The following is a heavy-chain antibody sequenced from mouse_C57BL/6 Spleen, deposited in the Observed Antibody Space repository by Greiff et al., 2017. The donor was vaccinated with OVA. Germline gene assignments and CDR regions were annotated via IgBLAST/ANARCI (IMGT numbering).Heavy chain of an antibody. Sequence: QVQLQQPGAELVKPGASVKLSCKASGYTFTSYWMHWVKQRPGRGLEWIGRIDPNSGGTKYNEKFKSKATLTVDKPSSTAYMQLISLTSEDSAVYYCARDYDYDGAWFAYWGQGTLVTVSA. V-gene: IGHV1-72*01. CDR2: IDPNSGGT. J-gene: IGHJ3*01. D-gene: IGHD2-4*01. CDR3: ARDYDYDGAWFAY. CDR1: GYTFTSYW.